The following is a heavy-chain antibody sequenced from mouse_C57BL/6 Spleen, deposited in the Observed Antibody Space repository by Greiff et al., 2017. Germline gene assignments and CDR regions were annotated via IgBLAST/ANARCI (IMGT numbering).Heavy chain of an antibody. J-gene: IGHJ1*03. CDR1: GYTFTSYG. CDR3: ARRMVTTDPHWYFDV. CDR2: IYPRSGNT. D-gene: IGHD2-2*01. Sequence: AQLQQSGAELARPGASVKLSCKASGYTFTSYGISWVKQRTGQGLEWIGEIYPRSGNTYYNEKFKGKATLTADKSSSTAYMELRSLTSEDSAVYFCARRMVTTDPHWYFDVWGTGTTVTVSS. V-gene: IGHV1-81*01.